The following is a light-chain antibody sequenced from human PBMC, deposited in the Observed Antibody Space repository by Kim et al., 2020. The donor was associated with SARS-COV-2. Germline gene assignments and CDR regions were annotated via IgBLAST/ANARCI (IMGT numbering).Light chain of an antibody. Sequence: ASVGDRVTITCRASQSISSSLAWYQQKPGKAPKLLIYKASSLESGVPSRFSGSGSGTEFTLTISSLQPDDFATYYCQQYNSYSGTFGQGTKVEIK. V-gene: IGKV1-5*03. CDR3: QQYNSYSGT. CDR2: KAS. J-gene: IGKJ1*01. CDR1: QSISSS.